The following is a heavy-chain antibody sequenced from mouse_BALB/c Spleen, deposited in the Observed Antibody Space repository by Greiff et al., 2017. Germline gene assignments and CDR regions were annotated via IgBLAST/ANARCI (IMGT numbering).Heavy chain of an antibody. CDR2: IWGDGST. V-gene: IGHV2-6-7*01. D-gene: IGHD2-1*01. CDR3: ARDPPYGNYVMDY. J-gene: IGHJ4*01. Sequence: QVQPKESGPGLVAPSQSLSITRTVSGFPFPGYGVNWVRQPPGKGLEWLGMIWGDGSTDYNSALKSRLSISKDHPKSQVFLKMNSLQTDDTARYYCARDPPYGNYVMDYWGQGTSVTVSS. CDR1: GFPFPGYG.